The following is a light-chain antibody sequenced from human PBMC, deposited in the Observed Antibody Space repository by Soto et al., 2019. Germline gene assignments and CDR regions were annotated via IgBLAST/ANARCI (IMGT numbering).Light chain of an antibody. Sequence: EIVMTQSPATLSVSPGERATLSCRASQSVSSNLAWYQQQPGQAPRLLIYGASIRATGIPARFSGSGSGTEFTLTITSLQSVDFAIYYCQQYDNWPRSFGGGTKVEIK. CDR2: GAS. CDR3: QQYDNWPRS. V-gene: IGKV3-15*01. CDR1: QSVSSN. J-gene: IGKJ4*01.